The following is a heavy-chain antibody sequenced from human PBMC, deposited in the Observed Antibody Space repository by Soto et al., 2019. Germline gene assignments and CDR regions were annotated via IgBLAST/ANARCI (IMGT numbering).Heavy chain of an antibody. Sequence: SETLSLTCAVYGGSFSGYYWSWIRQPPGKGLEWIGEINHSGSTNYNPSLKRRATISVDTSKNQFSLKLSSVTAADTAVYYCARESINWGSEHDAFDIGGQGTMVTVS. J-gene: IGHJ3*02. D-gene: IGHD7-27*01. CDR2: INHSGST. V-gene: IGHV4-34*01. CDR3: ARESINWGSEHDAFDI. CDR1: GGSFSGYY.